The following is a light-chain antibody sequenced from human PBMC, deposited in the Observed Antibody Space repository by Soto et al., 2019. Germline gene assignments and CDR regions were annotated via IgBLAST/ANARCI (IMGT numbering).Light chain of an antibody. J-gene: IGLJ2*01. V-gene: IGLV2-14*01. CDR1: SCDVGSSNF. CDR3: SSYTTNKTLL. CDR2: EVS. Sequence: QSALTQPASVSGSPGQSITISCTGTSCDVGSSNFVSWYQQHPGKAPKLIFYEVSNRPPGLSDRFSGSKSGTTASLTISGLQAEDEADYFCSSYTTNKTLLFGGGTKLTVL.